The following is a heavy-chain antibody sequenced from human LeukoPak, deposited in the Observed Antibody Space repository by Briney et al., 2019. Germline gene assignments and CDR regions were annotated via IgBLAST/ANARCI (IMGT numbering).Heavy chain of an antibody. Sequence: GGSLRLSCAASGFSFSTHDMSWVRQAPGKGLEWVSAISRSGDGTTYADSVKGWFTISRDNSKNTLFLQMNSLRAEDTAIYYCARAVGLWYFDLWGRGSLVTVSS. CDR1: GFSFSTHD. V-gene: IGHV3-23*01. CDR3: ARAVGLWYFDL. D-gene: IGHD5/OR15-5a*01. J-gene: IGHJ2*01. CDR2: ISRSGDGT.